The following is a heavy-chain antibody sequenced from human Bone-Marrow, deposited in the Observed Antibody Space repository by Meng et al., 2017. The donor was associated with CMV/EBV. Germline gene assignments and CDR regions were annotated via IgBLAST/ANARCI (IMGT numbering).Heavy chain of an antibody. CDR3: ARKSVVVGLRY. Sequence: GGSLRLSCAGSGFTFHAYYMSWIRQAPGKGLEWISYITNGDDTTGYYTDSVKGRFTVSRDNAQNSLYLQMDSLRVEDTAVYYCARKSVVVGLRYWGQGTLVTVSS. V-gene: IGHV3-11*04. CDR2: ITNGDDTTG. D-gene: IGHD3-22*01. J-gene: IGHJ4*02. CDR1: GFTFHAYY.